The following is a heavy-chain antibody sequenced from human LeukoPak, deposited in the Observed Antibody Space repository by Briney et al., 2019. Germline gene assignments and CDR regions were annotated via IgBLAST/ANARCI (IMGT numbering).Heavy chain of an antibody. CDR2: IYYRAST. J-gene: IGHJ4*02. Sequence: SXTLSLTCTVSGVSISSYYWSWVRQPPGKGLEWIGFIYYRASTNYNPSLQRRVTISVDTSKNQFSLKLSSVTAADTAVYYCARVSVTVIDYWGQGTLVTVSS. V-gene: IGHV4-59*01. CDR3: ARVSVTVIDY. D-gene: IGHD3-16*02. CDR1: GVSISSYY.